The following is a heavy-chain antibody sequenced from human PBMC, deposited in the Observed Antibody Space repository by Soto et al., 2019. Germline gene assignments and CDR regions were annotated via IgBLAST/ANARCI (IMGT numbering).Heavy chain of an antibody. CDR3: SKNGTTWFAA. V-gene: IGHV1-18*01. Sequence: QVQLVQSGPELKKPGASVKVSCKTSGYSFYNSGISWVRQAPGQGLEWMGWISGYSGYAHYAQKFQGRVIMTADTFTSTSYMELRGLRSDDTAMYYCSKNGTTWFAAWGQGTLVTVSS. CDR1: GYSFYNSG. J-gene: IGHJ5*02. CDR2: ISGYSGYA. D-gene: IGHD1-1*01.